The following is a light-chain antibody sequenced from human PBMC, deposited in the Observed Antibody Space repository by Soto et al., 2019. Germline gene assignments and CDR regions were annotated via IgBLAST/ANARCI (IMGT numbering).Light chain of an antibody. V-gene: IGLV2-14*01. CDR2: DVS. CDR3: SSYTSSSTLRDNYV. CDR1: SSDVGGYNY. Sequence: QSALTQPASVSGSPGQSITISCTGTSSDVGGYNYVSWYQQHPGKAPKLMIYDVSNRPSGVSNRFSGSKSGNTASLTISGLQAEDEADYYCSSYTSSSTLRDNYVFGTGTKVPVL. J-gene: IGLJ1*01.